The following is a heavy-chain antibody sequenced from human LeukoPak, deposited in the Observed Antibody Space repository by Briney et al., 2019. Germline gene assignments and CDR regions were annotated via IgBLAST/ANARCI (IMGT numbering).Heavy chain of an antibody. V-gene: IGHV4-59*01. J-gene: IGHJ4*02. CDR1: GGSISSYY. CDR2: IYHSGST. D-gene: IGHD4-17*01. Sequence: PSETLSLTCTVSGGSISSYYWSWIRQPPGKGLEWIGYIYHSGSTNYNPSLKSRATISEDTSKNQFSLKLSSVTAADTAVYYCARQGYADFSSRPFDYWGQGTLVTVSS. CDR3: ARQGYADFSSRPFDY.